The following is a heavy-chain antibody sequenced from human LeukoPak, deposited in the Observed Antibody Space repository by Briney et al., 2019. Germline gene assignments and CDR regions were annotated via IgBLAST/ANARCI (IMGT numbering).Heavy chain of an antibody. CDR2: IYYSGST. D-gene: IGHD3-10*01. CDR1: GGSISSSSYY. V-gene: IGHV4-39*07. CDR3: ARDGGSGSYRLYYYYYMDV. J-gene: IGHJ6*03. Sequence: SETLSLTCTVSGGSISSSSYYWGWIRQPPGKGLEWIGSIYYSGSTYYNPSLKSRVTISVATSKNQFSLKLSSVTAADTAVYYCARDGGSGSYRLYYYYYMDVWGKGTTVTVSS.